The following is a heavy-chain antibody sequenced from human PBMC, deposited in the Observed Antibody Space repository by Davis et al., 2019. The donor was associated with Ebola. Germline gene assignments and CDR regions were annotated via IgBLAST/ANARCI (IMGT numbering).Heavy chain of an antibody. Sequence: PGGSLRLSCAASGFTFSSYAMHWVRQAPGKGLEWVAVISYDGSNKYYADSVKGRFTISRDNSKNTLYLQMNSLRAEDTAVYYCARGHPDRSGYWNEAPYWYFDLWGRGTLVTVSS. J-gene: IGHJ2*01. V-gene: IGHV3-30-3*01. CDR3: ARGHPDRSGYWNEAPYWYFDL. D-gene: IGHD3-22*01. CDR2: ISYDGSNK. CDR1: GFTFSSYA.